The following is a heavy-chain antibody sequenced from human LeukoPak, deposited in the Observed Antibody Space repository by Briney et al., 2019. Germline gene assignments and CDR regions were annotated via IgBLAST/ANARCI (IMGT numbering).Heavy chain of an antibody. CDR2: IDGSATDT. CDR3: AKDFYGSGSYCTVAFDI. J-gene: IGHJ3*02. V-gene: IGHV3-23*01. CDR1: GFTFSNYA. Sequence: GGSLRLSCAASGFTFSNYAMTWVRQAPGKGLEWVSSIDGSATDTYYADSVKGRFTISRDNSRNTQYLQMNSLRAEDTAVYYCAKDFYGSGSYCTVAFDIWGQGTVVTVS. D-gene: IGHD3-10*01.